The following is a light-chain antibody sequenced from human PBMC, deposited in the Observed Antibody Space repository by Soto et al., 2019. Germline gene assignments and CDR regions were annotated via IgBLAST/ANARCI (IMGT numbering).Light chain of an antibody. CDR3: AAWDDSLRGYV. J-gene: IGLJ1*01. CDR1: SSNIGRNY. Sequence: QSVLSQPPSASGTPGQRVTISCSGSSSNIGRNYIYWYQQLPGTAPKLLIYGNTQRPSGVPYRFSGSKSGTSVSLAISGLRSEDEADYYCAAWDDSLRGYVFGTGTKLTVL. CDR2: GNT. V-gene: IGLV1-47*02.